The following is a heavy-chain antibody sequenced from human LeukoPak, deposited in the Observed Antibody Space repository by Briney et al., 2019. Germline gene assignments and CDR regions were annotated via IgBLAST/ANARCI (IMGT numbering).Heavy chain of an antibody. CDR3: ATDYSNLFDY. J-gene: IGHJ4*02. CDR2: IYYSGST. V-gene: IGHV4-39*01. Sequence: SETLSLTCTVSGGSISSSSYYWGWIRQPPGKGLEWIGSIYYSGSTYYNPSLKSRVTISVDTSKNQFSLKLSSVTAADTAVYYCATDYSNLFDYWGQGTLVTVSS. CDR1: GGSISSSSYY. D-gene: IGHD4-4*01.